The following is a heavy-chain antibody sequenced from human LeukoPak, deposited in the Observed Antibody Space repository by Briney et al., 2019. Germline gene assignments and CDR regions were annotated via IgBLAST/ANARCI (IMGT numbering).Heavy chain of an antibody. CDR2: IYYSGST. J-gene: IGHJ4*02. Sequence: SETLSLTCTVSGGSISSGDYYWSWIRQPPGKGLEWIGYIYYSGSTYYNPSLKSRVTISVDTSKNQFSLKLSSVTAADTAVYYCATTTVGVPAATDFDYWGQGTLVTVSS. CDR3: ATTTVGVPAATDFDY. D-gene: IGHD2-2*01. CDR1: GGSISSGDYY. V-gene: IGHV4-30-4*08.